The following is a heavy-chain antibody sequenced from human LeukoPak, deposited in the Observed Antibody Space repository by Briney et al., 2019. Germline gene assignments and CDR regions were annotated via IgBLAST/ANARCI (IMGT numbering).Heavy chain of an antibody. CDR2: ISAYNGNT. V-gene: IGHV1-18*01. D-gene: IGHD3-22*01. CDR3: ARDLGYYYDSSGCRPYFDY. Sequence: ASVKVSCKASGYTFTSYGISWVRQAPGQGLEWMGWISAYNGNTNYAQKLQGRVTMTTDTSTSTAYMELRSLRSDDTAVYYCARDLGYYYDSSGCRPYFDYWGQGTLVTVSS. J-gene: IGHJ4*02. CDR1: GYTFTSYG.